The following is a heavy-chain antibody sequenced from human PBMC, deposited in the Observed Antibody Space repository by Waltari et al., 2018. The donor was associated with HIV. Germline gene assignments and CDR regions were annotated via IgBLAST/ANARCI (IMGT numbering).Heavy chain of an antibody. V-gene: IGHV4-39*01. Sequence: LSLTCTVSGGSISSSSYYWGWIRQPPGKGLEWIGSIYYSGSTYYNPSLKSRVTISVDTSKNQFSLKLSSVTAADTAVYYCARTRAAAGTGLLWFDPWGQGTLVTVSS. CDR1: GGSISSSSYY. D-gene: IGHD6-13*01. CDR2: IYYSGST. CDR3: ARTRAAAGTGLLWFDP. J-gene: IGHJ5*02.